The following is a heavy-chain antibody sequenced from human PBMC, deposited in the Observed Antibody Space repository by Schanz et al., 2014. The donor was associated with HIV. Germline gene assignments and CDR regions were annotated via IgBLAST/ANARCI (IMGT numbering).Heavy chain of an antibody. Sequence: QVQLVESGGGVVQPGRSLRLSCAASGFTFSSYGMYWVRLAPGKGPEWVAFISFDASSLHYGDSVRGRFSISRDDSKNTVFLQMNSLRVDDSGVYYCVKGGDGKQTFDSWGKGSLVTVSS. CDR1: GFTFSSYG. D-gene: IGHD2-15*01. CDR3: VKGGDGKQTFDS. V-gene: IGHV3-30*18. J-gene: IGHJ4*02. CDR2: ISFDASSL.